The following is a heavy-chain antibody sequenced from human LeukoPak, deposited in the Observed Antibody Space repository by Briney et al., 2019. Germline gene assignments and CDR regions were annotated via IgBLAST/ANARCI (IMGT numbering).Heavy chain of an antibody. Sequence: SGGSLRLSCAASGFTFSSYGMSWVRQAPGKGLEWVSVIYSGDSTYYADSVKGRFTISRDNSKNTLYLQMNSLRAEDTAVYYCAKDSAAEGVGRPYYYYYMDVWGKGTTVTVSS. J-gene: IGHJ6*03. V-gene: IGHV3-66*02. D-gene: IGHD2-15*01. CDR3: AKDSAAEGVGRPYYYYYMDV. CDR1: GFTFSSYG. CDR2: IYSGDST.